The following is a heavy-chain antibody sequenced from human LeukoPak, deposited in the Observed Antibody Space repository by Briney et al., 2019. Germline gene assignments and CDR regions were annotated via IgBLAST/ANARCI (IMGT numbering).Heavy chain of an antibody. Sequence: TGGSLRLSCAASGFTFSSYAMSWVRQAPGKGLEWVSAISGSGGSTYYADSVKGRFTIPRDNSKNTLYLQMNSLGAEDTAVYYCAKVPDIVVVPATYYFDYWGQGTLVTVSS. D-gene: IGHD2-2*01. CDR3: AKVPDIVVVPATYYFDY. J-gene: IGHJ4*02. CDR2: ISGSGGST. V-gene: IGHV3-23*01. CDR1: GFTFSSYA.